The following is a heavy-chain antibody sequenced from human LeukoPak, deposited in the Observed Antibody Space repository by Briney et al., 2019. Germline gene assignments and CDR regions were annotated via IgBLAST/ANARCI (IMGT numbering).Heavy chain of an antibody. CDR1: GFIFNNYA. CDR3: ARDKIVGPTTLDY. D-gene: IGHD1-26*01. Sequence: GGSLRLSCAGSGFIFNNYAMHWVRQPPGKGLEWVSGISWNSGSIDYADSVKGRFTISRDNAKNSLYLQMNSLRVEDTAFYYCARDKIVGPTTLDYWGQGTLVTVSS. V-gene: IGHV3-9*01. J-gene: IGHJ4*02. CDR2: ISWNSGSI.